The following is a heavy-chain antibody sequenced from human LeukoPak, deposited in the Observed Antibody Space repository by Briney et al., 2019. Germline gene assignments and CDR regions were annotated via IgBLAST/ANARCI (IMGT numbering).Heavy chain of an antibody. D-gene: IGHD6-13*01. Sequence: GGSLRLSCAASGFTFSSYSMNWVRQAPGEGLEWVSSISSNSRYIYYADSMRGRFTISRDNAKNSLYLQMNSLKPEDTAVYYCARVAEAAAFDSWGQGTLVTVST. CDR2: ISSNSRYI. J-gene: IGHJ4*02. V-gene: IGHV3-21*06. CDR1: GFTFSSYS. CDR3: ARVAEAAAFDS.